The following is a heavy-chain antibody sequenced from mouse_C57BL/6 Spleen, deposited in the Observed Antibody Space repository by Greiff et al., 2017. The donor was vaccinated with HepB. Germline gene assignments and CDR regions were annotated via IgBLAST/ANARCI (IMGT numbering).Heavy chain of an antibody. V-gene: IGHV1-80*01. D-gene: IGHD1-1*01. CDR2: IYPGDGDT. CDR3: ARGGDYGSSPYWYFDV. Sequence: QVQLQQSGAELVKPGASVKISCKASGYAFSSYWMNWVKQRPGKGLEWIGQIYPGDGDTNYNGKFKGQATLTADKSSSTAYMQLSSLTSEDSAVYFCARGGDYGSSPYWYFDVWGTGTTVTVSS. J-gene: IGHJ1*03. CDR1: GYAFSSYW.